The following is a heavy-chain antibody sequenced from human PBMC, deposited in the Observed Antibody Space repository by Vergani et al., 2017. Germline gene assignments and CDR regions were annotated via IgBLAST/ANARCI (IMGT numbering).Heavy chain of an antibody. CDR3: ARQRGLERFVDY. Sequence: QVQLQESGPGLVKPSETLSLTCTVSGGSISSYYWSWIRQPPGKGLEWIGYIYYSGSTNNNPSLKSRVTISVDTSKNQFSLKLSSVTAADTAVYYCARQRGLERFVDYWGQGTLVTVSS. D-gene: IGHD1-1*01. CDR1: GGSISSYY. CDR2: IYYSGST. J-gene: IGHJ4*02. V-gene: IGHV4-59*08.